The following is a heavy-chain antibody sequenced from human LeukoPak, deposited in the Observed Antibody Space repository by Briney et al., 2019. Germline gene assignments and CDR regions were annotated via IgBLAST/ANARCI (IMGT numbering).Heavy chain of an antibody. CDR3: ARSGVSGYGWDY. J-gene: IGHJ4*02. Sequence: GESLKISCKASGCTFTSYWIGWVRQMPGKGLEWMGIIFPSDSDTRYSPSFQGQVTISADKSISTAYLQWSSLKASDTAMFYCARSGVSGYGWDYWGQGTLVTVSS. V-gene: IGHV5-51*01. CDR2: IFPSDSDT. D-gene: IGHD5-12*01. CDR1: GCTFTSYW.